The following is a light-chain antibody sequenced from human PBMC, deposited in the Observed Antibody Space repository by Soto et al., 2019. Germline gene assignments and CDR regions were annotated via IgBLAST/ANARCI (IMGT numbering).Light chain of an antibody. CDR2: DTS. CDR3: QPYDVWPFT. V-gene: IGKV3-15*01. J-gene: IGKJ4*01. Sequence: EVVVSQSPATLSVSPGEGATLSCSASQGIGDTLAWYQHKLGQTPRLLIYDTSTRATVVPPRFSGSRSEAQFTLTVNSLESDNFALYYCQPYDVWPFTFGEGKKVEIK. CDR1: QGIGDT.